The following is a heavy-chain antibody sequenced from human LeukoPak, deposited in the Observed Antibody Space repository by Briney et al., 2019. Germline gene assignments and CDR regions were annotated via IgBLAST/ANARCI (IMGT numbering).Heavy chain of an antibody. J-gene: IGHJ4*02. CDR3: ARGQGGNYYLNYFDY. D-gene: IGHD1-26*01. V-gene: IGHV4-59*01. CDR1: GGSFSTYY. CDR2: FYYSGST. Sequence: SETLSLTCTVQGGSFSTYYWSWIRQPPGKGLEWIGHFYYSGSTSYSPSLKSRVTISVDPSRNQFSLKLTSVTAADTAVYFCARGQGGNYYLNYFDYWGQGALVTVSP.